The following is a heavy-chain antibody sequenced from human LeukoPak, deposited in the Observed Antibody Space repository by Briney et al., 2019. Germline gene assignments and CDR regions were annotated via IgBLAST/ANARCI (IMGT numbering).Heavy chain of an antibody. CDR2: INQDGSEK. V-gene: IGHV3-7*03. J-gene: IGHJ6*02. CDR1: GFSFNNDW. Sequence: GGSLRLSCATSGFSFNNDWMDWVRQAPGKGLGWVANINQDGSEKNCLDSVKGRFTISRDNAQNSLYLQMSNLRAEDTAVYFCARGGGLDVWGQGATVTVSS. D-gene: IGHD3-16*01. CDR3: ARGGGLDV.